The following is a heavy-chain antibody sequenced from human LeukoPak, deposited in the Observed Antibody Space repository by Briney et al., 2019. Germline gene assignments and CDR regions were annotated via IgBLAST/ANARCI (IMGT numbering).Heavy chain of an antibody. J-gene: IGHJ6*02. CDR1: GFTVSSNY. D-gene: IGHD6-13*01. Sequence: GGSLRLSCAASGFTVSSNYMSWVRQAPGKGLEWVSVIYSGGSTYYADSVKGRFTISRHNSKNTLYLQMNSLRAEDTAVYYCAGADSSSWYGLRINYYYYGMDVWGQGTTVTVSS. V-gene: IGHV3-53*04. CDR3: AGADSSSWYGLRINYYYYGMDV. CDR2: IYSGGST.